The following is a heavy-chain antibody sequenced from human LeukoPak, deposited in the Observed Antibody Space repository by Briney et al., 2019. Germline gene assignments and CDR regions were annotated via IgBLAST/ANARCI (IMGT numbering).Heavy chain of an antibody. Sequence: SETLSLTCTVSGGPISSYYWSWIRQPPGKGLELIGYIYYSGSTNYNPSLKSRGTISVDTSKNQLSLKLSSVTAADTAVYYCARGGQQLFQNWFDPWGQGTLVTVSS. CDR1: GGPISSYY. V-gene: IGHV4-59*01. D-gene: IGHD6-13*01. CDR3: ARGGQQLFQNWFDP. CDR2: IYYSGST. J-gene: IGHJ5*02.